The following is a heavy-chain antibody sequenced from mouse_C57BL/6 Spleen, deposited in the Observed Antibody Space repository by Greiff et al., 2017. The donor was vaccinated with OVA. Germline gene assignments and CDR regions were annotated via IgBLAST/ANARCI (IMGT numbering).Heavy chain of an antibody. V-gene: IGHV1-39*01. CDR3: ARPSYDLYYYAMCC. CDR2: INPNYGTT. Sequence: VQLKQSGPELVKPGASVKISCKASGYSFTDYNMNWVKQSNGKSLEWIGVINPNYGTTSYNQKFKGKATLTVDHSSSIVYMQLNSLTSEDSAVYYCARPSYDLYYYAMCCWGQGASVSVSS. J-gene: IGHJ4*01. D-gene: IGHD2-10*01. CDR1: GYSFTDYN.